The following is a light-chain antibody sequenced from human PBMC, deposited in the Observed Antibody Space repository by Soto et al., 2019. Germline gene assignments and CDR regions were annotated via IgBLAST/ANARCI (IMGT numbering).Light chain of an antibody. J-gene: IGLJ2*01. CDR3: CSYAGSNIL. Sequence: QSVLTQPASVSGSPGRSITISCTGTSSDVGTYNLVSWYQHHPGKAPKLMIYEGSKRPSGVSHRFSGSKSGNTASLIISGLQAEDEADYYCCSYAGSNILFGGGTKLTVL. CDR1: SSDVGTYNL. V-gene: IGLV2-23*01. CDR2: EGS.